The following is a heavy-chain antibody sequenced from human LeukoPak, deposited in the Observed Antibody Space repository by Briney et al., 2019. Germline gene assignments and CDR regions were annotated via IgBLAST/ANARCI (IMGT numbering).Heavy chain of an antibody. Sequence: GGSLRLSCAASGFTFSTYGMTWVRQAPGKGLEWVAGISGRGITTAYAESVEGRFTISRDNSKNTLYVQMDSLRVEDTAVYCCAKYDNGFFYYYLDVWGKGTTVTVSS. V-gene: IGHV3-23*01. CDR2: ISGRGITT. CDR1: GFTFSTYG. J-gene: IGHJ6*03. CDR3: AKYDNGFFYYYLDV. D-gene: IGHD3-22*01.